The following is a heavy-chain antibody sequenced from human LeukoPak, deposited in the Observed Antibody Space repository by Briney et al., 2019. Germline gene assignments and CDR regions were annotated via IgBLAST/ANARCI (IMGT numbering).Heavy chain of an antibody. CDR3: TREGYSFART. CDR2: IKKKSDGGTT. J-gene: IGHJ5*02. D-gene: IGHD5-18*01. V-gene: IGHV3-15*01. Sequence: GGSLRLSCEASGFNFTDTWMAWVRQTPGKGLEWLGRIKKKSDGGTTVYAASVEGRFIISRDDSRGTTSLQMKSLKTEDTGVYFCTREGYSFARTWGQGTLVTVSS. CDR1: GFNFTDTW.